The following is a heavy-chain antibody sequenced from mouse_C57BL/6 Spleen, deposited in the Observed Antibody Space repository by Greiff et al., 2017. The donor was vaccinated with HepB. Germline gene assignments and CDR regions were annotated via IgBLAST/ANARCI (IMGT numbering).Heavy chain of an antibody. D-gene: IGHD1-1*01. Sequence: EVQLQQSGPELVKPGASVKISCKASGYTFTDYYMNWVKQSHGKSLEWIGDINPNNGGTSYNQKFKGKATLTVDKSSSTAYMELRSLTSEDSAVYYCARKRGIYYGQATGFDYWGQGTTLTVSS. V-gene: IGHV1-26*01. CDR2: INPNNGGT. CDR1: GYTFTDYY. J-gene: IGHJ2*01. CDR3: ARKRGIYYGQATGFDY.